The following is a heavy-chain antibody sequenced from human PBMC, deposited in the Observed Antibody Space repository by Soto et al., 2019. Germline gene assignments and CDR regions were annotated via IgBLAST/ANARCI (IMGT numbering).Heavy chain of an antibody. J-gene: IGHJ4*02. CDR2: ISGGSSYT. D-gene: IGHD2-21*01. CDR1: GFSFGDSY. CDR3: AKTIVAASGYYFDH. V-gene: IGHV3-11*06. Sequence: QVQLVESGGGLVKPGGSLRLACAASGFSFGDSYMSWVRQAPGKGLEWLSYISGGSSYTNYAASVKGRFTISRDNAKRSLYLEMTSLRADDTAVYYCAKTIVAASGYYFDHWGQGSLVTVSS.